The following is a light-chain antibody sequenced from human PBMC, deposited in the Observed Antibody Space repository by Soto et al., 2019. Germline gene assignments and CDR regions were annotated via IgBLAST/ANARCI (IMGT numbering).Light chain of an antibody. Sequence: DIQMTQSPSSLSASLGDRVTITCRASQGISNSIAWYQQRPGKVPKLLIYAASTLRSGVPSRFSGSGSGTDFTLTISRLQPEDVATYSGQNYNSAPYTFGQGTKLEIK. CDR2: AAS. J-gene: IGKJ2*01. CDR1: QGISNS. CDR3: QNYNSAPYT. V-gene: IGKV1-27*01.